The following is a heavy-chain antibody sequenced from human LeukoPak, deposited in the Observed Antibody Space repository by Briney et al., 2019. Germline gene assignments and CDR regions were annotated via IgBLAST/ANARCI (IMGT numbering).Heavy chain of an antibody. Sequence: ASVKVSCKTSGYTFTGYYMHWVRQAPGQGLEWMGWINPNSGGTNYAQKFRGRVTMTRDTSISTAYMELSRLRSDDTAVYYCARGTMIDPGHEDYWGQGTLVTVSS. D-gene: IGHD3-22*01. CDR1: GYTFTGYY. CDR2: INPNSGGT. J-gene: IGHJ4*02. CDR3: ARGTMIDPGHEDY. V-gene: IGHV1-2*02.